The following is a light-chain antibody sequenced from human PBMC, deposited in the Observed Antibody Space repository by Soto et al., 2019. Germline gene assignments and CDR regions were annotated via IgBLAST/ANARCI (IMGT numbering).Light chain of an antibody. Sequence: EIVLTQSPGTMSLSPGERATLSCRASQSVSSSYLDWYQQKPGQAPRLLIYGASGRATGIPDRFSGSGSGTDFPLTISRLEPEDFAMYYCQQYGSSSLTLGVGTKVPIK. CDR1: QSVSSSY. CDR3: QQYGSSSLT. V-gene: IGKV3-20*01. CDR2: GAS. J-gene: IGKJ4*01.